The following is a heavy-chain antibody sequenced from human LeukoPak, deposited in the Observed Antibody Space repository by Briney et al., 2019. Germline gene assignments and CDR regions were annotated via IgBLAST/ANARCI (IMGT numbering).Heavy chain of an antibody. CDR2: ISHSGTT. V-gene: IGHV4-59*01. CDR3: AREIGAAGR. D-gene: IGHD6-13*01. Sequence: SETLSLTCTVSGGSITTYYWSWIRHPPGKGLEWIGYISHSGTTNYNPSLKSRVTISVDTSKNQFSLNLSSVTAADTPVYYCAREIGAAGRWGQGTLVTVSS. J-gene: IGHJ4*02. CDR1: GGSITTYY.